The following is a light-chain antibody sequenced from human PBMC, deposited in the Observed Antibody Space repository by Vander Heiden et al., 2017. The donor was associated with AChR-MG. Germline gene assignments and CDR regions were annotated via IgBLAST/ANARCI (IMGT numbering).Light chain of an antibody. CDR2: GAS. V-gene: IGKV3-15*01. CDR3: QQYNNWPPYT. CDR1: QSFSNK. Sequence: EIVMTQSPATLSVSPGERVTLSCRASQSFSNKLAWYQQKPGQAPRLLIYGASTRATGCPARFSGSGSGTEFTLTISSLQSEDFAIYYCQQYNNWPPYTFGQGTKLEIK. J-gene: IGKJ2*01.